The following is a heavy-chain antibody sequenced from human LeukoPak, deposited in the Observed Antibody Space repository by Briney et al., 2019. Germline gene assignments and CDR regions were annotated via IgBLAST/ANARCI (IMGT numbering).Heavy chain of an antibody. Sequence: GGSLRLSCVASGFTFSSYGMHWVRQAPGKGLEWVAVISSDGKTEIYADSVRGRFTISRDNSKGTHYLQMNSLRSEDTAVYYCARTLHRIAAAGTLGWFDPWGQGTLVTVSS. CDR1: GFTFSSYG. V-gene: IGHV3-30*03. J-gene: IGHJ5*02. CDR2: ISSDGKTE. CDR3: ARTLHRIAAAGTLGWFDP. D-gene: IGHD6-13*01.